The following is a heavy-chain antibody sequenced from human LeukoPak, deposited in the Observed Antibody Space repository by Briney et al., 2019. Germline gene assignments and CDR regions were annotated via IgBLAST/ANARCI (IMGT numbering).Heavy chain of an antibody. V-gene: IGHV1-69*13. Sequence: GASVKVSCKASGGTFSSYAISWVRQAPGQGLEWMGGIIPIFGTANYAQKFQGRVTITADESTSTAYMELSSLRSEDTAVYYCARVSALYSEYSSSPLNYYYYYMDVWGKGTTVTVSS. J-gene: IGHJ6*03. CDR1: GGTFSSYA. CDR3: ARVSALYSEYSSSPLNYYYYYMDV. D-gene: IGHD6-6*01. CDR2: IIPIFGTA.